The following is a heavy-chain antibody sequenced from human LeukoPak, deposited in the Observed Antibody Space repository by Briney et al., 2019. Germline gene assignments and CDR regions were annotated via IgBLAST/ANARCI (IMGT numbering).Heavy chain of an antibody. J-gene: IGHJ6*03. CDR3: AKDSSYSYGYSAYYMDV. D-gene: IGHD5-18*01. CDR2: IRYDGYNK. V-gene: IGHV3-30*02. Sequence: GGSLRLSCAASGFTFSSYGMLWVRQAPGKGLEWVAFIRYDGYNKYYADSVKGRFTISRDNSKNTLYLQMNSLRAEDTAVYYCAKDSSYSYGYSAYYMDVWGKGTTVTVSS. CDR1: GFTFSSYG.